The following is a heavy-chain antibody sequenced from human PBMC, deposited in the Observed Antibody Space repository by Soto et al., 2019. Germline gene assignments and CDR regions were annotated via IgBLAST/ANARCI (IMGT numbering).Heavy chain of an antibody. D-gene: IGHD1-26*01. Sequence: ASGKVSCKASGYTFTGDAMHWVRQAPGQRLEWMGWINGGNGNTKYSQKLQGRVIITRDTAASTAYMELSSLRSEDTAVYYCAKESGSYPEYYFHYWGQGTLVTVSS. V-gene: IGHV1-3*01. J-gene: IGHJ4*02. CDR1: GYTFTGDA. CDR2: INGGNGNT. CDR3: AKESGSYPEYYFHY.